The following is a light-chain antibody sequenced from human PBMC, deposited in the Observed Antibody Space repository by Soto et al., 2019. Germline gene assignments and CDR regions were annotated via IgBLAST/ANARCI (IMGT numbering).Light chain of an antibody. Sequence: EILITQSPATLSVSPGERVSVSCRASQSVSSNLAWYQQKPGQAPRLLIYGASTRACGIPARFSGSGSGTEFTLTISSLQPEDFAAFYCQQHHSSPLNFGGGTKVDIK. CDR3: QQHHSSPLN. CDR2: GAS. V-gene: IGKV3-15*01. CDR1: QSVSSN. J-gene: IGKJ4*01.